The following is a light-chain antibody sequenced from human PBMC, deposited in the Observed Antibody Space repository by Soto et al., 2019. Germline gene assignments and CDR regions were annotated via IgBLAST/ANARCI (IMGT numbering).Light chain of an antibody. Sequence: ESVLTQSPCTLSLSPGERATLSCRAIQSVSNRYLAWYQQKSGQAPRLLISGASSRATVIPDRFSGSGSGTDFTLTISRLEPEDFAVYYCQQYGSSPPITFGQGTRLEIK. V-gene: IGKV3-20*01. CDR3: QQYGSSPPIT. CDR1: QSVSNRY. J-gene: IGKJ5*01. CDR2: GAS.